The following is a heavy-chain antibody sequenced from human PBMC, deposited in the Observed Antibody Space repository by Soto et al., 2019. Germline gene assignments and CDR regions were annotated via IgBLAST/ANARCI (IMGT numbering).Heavy chain of an antibody. CDR1: EGTFNSYA. CDR2: IIPYYNTL. J-gene: IGHJ4*02. D-gene: IGHD6-13*01. CDR3: ASGGSRRYPYYCDS. Sequence: QAQVVQSGAEVRKPGSSVKLSCKASEGTFNSYAIAWVRQAPGQGLEWMGGIIPYYNTLNYAQKFQDRVTITADYSTDTVYMELSRLRSDDTAVSFCASGGSRRYPYYCDSWAQGPLVTVSS. V-gene: IGHV1-69*01.